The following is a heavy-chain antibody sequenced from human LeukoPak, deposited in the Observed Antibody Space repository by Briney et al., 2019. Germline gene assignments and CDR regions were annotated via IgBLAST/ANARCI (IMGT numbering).Heavy chain of an antibody. D-gene: IGHD3-10*01. Sequence: PSETLSLTCTVSGGSVSPYYWNWIRQPPGKGLEWIGYFHYSGNTNHNPSLKSRVTISADTSTNYFSLRLNSVTAADTAVYYCARRVYGSGSYYYDYWGQGILVTVSS. V-gene: IGHV4-59*08. CDR3: ARRVYGSGSYYYDY. CDR1: GGSVSPYY. J-gene: IGHJ4*02. CDR2: FHYSGNT.